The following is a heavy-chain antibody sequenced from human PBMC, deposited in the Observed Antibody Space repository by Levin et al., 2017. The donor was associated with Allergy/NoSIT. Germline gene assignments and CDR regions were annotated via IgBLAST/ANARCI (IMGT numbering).Heavy chain of an antibody. D-gene: IGHD2-15*01. CDR1: GGSFSGYY. Sequence: PSQTLSLTCAVYGGSFSGYYWSWIRQPPGKGLEWIGEINHSGSTNYNPSLKSRVTISVDTSKNQFSLKLSSVTAADTAVYYCARAGLGYCSGGSCFPHYWGQGTLVTVSS. CDR2: INHSGST. CDR3: ARAGLGYCSGGSCFPHY. V-gene: IGHV4-34*01. J-gene: IGHJ4*02.